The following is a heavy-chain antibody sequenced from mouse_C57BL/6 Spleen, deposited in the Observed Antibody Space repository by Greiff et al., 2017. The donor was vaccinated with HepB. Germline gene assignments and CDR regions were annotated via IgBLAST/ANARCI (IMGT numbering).Heavy chain of an antibody. V-gene: IGHV5-9-1*02. D-gene: IGHD2-5*01. Sequence: EVQGVESGEGLVKPGGSLKLSCAASGFTFSSYAMSWVRQTPEKRLEWVAYISSGGDYIYYADTVKGRFTISRDNARNTLYLQMSSLKSEDTAMYYCTRANSNNDYFDYWGQGTTLTVSS. CDR1: GFTFSSYA. J-gene: IGHJ2*01. CDR3: TRANSNNDYFDY. CDR2: ISSGGDYI.